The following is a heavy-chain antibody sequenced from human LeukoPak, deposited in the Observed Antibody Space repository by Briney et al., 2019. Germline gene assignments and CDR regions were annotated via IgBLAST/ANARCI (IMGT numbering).Heavy chain of an antibody. CDR2: IGGGGEYT. CDR3: AKVLSGSQDY. D-gene: IGHD1-26*01. CDR1: GFTFSSYA. V-gene: IGHV3-23*01. J-gene: IGHJ4*02. Sequence: GRSLRLSCAASGFTFSSYAMSWVRQDPGKGLEWVSTIGGGGEYTYYADSVKGRFIISRDNSKNTFYLQMNSLRAEDTAVYYCAKVLSGSQDYWGQGTLVTVFS.